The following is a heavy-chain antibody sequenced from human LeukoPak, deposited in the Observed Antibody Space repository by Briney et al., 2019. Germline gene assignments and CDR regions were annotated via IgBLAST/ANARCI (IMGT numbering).Heavy chain of an antibody. D-gene: IGHD3/OR15-3a*01. Sequence: GGSLRLSCAASGFTFSSYAMSWVRQAPGKGLEWVSSISDSGCSTYYADSVQGRFTISRDNSKNTVFLQMNSLRAEDTAIYYCANGLNVPDYWGQGTLVTVSS. CDR3: ANGLNVPDY. CDR2: ISDSGCST. V-gene: IGHV3-23*01. J-gene: IGHJ4*02. CDR1: GFTFSSYA.